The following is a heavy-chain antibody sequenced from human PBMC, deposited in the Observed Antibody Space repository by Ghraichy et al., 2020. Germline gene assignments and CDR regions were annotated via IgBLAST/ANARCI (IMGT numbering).Heavy chain of an antibody. Sequence: ASVKVSCKTSGFSFTAYYMHWIRQAPGQEFEWMGCINPNTGDSHYAQKFEGRVTMTRDVSINTGYMDLTRLTFDDTATYFCARKMMGSQGEYFDLWGRGTLVTVSS. J-gene: IGHJ2*01. CDR3: ARKMMGSQGEYFDL. D-gene: IGHD3-16*01. CDR2: INPNTGDS. CDR1: GFSFTAYY. V-gene: IGHV1-2*02.